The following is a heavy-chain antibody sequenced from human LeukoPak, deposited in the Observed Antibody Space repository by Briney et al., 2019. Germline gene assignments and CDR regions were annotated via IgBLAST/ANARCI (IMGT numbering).Heavy chain of an antibody. CDR1: GFTFDDYG. V-gene: IGHV3-20*04. Sequence: PGGSLRLSCAASGFTFDDYGMSWVRQAPGKGLKWVSGINWNGGSTGYADSVKGRFTISRDNAKNSLYLQMNSLRAEDTALYYCARAYCSSTSCSSDGAFDIWGQGTMVTVSS. J-gene: IGHJ3*02. D-gene: IGHD2-2*01. CDR2: INWNGGST. CDR3: ARAYCSSTSCSSDGAFDI.